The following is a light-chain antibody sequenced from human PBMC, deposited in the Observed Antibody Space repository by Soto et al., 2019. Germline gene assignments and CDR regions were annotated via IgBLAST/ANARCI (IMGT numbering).Light chain of an antibody. J-gene: IGKJ1*01. CDR1: QSISRW. CDR2: KES. Sequence: DIQMTQSPSTLSSSLGDRVTITCRASQSISRWLAWYQQKTGKVPKILIYKESGLNSGVPSRLSGSGAGTEFTLTISRLQPDDFATYFCQKSYSRPRTCGQGTKVDIK. V-gene: IGKV1-5*03. CDR3: QKSYSRPRT.